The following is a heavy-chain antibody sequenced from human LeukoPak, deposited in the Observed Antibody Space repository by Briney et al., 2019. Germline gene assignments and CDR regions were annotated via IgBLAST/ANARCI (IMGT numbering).Heavy chain of an antibody. J-gene: IGHJ5*02. CDR1: GYTLTELS. Sequence: VPSVKVSCKVSGYTLTELSMHWVRQAPGKGLEWMGGSDPEDGETIYAQKFQGRVTMTEDTSTDTAYMELSSLRSEDTAVYYCARGPRDWFDPWGQGTLVTVSS. CDR3: ARGPRDWFDP. CDR2: SDPEDGET. V-gene: IGHV1-24*01.